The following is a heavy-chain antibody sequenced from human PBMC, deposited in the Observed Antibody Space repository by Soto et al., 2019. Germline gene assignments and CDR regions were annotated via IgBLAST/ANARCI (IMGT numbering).Heavy chain of an antibody. CDR3: ARDDQQITYYYDSSGSA. J-gene: IGHJ5*02. D-gene: IGHD3-22*01. Sequence: ASVKVSCKASGGTFSSYAISWVRQAPGQGLEWMGGIIPIFGTANYAQKFQGRVTITADESTSTAYMELSSLRSEDTAVYYCARDDQQITYYYDSSGSAWGQGTLVTVSS. CDR2: IIPIFGTA. CDR1: GGTFSSYA. V-gene: IGHV1-69*13.